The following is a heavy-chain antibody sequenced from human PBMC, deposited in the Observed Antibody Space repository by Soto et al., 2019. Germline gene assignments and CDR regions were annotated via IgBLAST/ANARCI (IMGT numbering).Heavy chain of an antibody. Sequence: QLQLQESGPGLVKPSETLSLTCTVSGGSISSSSYYWGWIRQPPGKGLEWIGSIYYSGSTYYNPSLKSRVTISVDTSKNQFSLKLSSVTAADTAVYYFARLVRRYSLPDYWGQGTLVTVSS. J-gene: IGHJ4*02. V-gene: IGHV4-39*01. D-gene: IGHD2-15*01. CDR2: IYYSGST. CDR1: GGSISSSSYY. CDR3: ARLVRRYSLPDY.